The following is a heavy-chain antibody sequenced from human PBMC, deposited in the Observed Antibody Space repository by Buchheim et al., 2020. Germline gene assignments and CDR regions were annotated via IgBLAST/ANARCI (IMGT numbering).Heavy chain of an antibody. V-gene: IGHV4-34*01. Sequence: QVQLQQWGAGLLKPSETLSLTCDVYGGSFSGYYWSWIRQPPGKGLEWIGEINHSGSTNYNPSLKSRVTISVDTSKNQFSLKLSSVTAADTAVYYCASSEGYCSGGSCYYYFDYWGQGTL. CDR3: ASSEGYCSGGSCYYYFDY. J-gene: IGHJ4*02. CDR1: GGSFSGYY. D-gene: IGHD2-15*01. CDR2: INHSGST.